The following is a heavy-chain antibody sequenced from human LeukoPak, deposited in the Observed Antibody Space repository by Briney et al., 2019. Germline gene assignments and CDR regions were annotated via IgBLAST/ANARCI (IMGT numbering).Heavy chain of an antibody. CDR3: AREKANLWFGELCNWFDP. CDR2: IIPIFGTA. V-gene: IGHV1-69*01. J-gene: IGHJ5*02. Sequence: SVKVSCNASGGTFSSYAISWVRQAPGQGLEWMGGIIPIFGTANYAQKFQGRGTITADESTSTAYMELRSLRSEDTGVYYCAREKANLWFGELCNWFDPWGEGTLVSVSS. D-gene: IGHD3-10*01. CDR1: GGTFSSYA.